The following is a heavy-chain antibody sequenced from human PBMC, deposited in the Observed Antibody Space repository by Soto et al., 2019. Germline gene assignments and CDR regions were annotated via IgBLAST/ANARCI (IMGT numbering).Heavy chain of an antibody. CDR3: TKGSIPAVGRVFFES. D-gene: IGHD6-13*01. CDR2: ISANAGNI. Sequence: GGSLRLSCAASGFTFSRNAMSWVRQAPGMGLEWVSTISANAGNINYAGSVRGRFSISRDSSKNSVDLQMNSLRVEDTAVYFCTKGSIPAVGRVFFESWGQGTLVTVSS. J-gene: IGHJ4*02. CDR1: GFTFSRNA. V-gene: IGHV3-23*01.